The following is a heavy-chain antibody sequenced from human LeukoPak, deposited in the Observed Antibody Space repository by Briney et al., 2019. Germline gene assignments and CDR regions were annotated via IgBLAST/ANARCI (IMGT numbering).Heavy chain of an antibody. J-gene: IGHJ5*02. Sequence: ASVKVSCKASGYTFTSYDINWVRQATGQGLEWMGWMNPNSGNTGYAQKFQGRVTITRNTSISTAYMELSSLRSEDTAVYYCARGRITMVRGARGFDPWGQGTLVTVSS. CDR2: MNPNSGNT. V-gene: IGHV1-8*03. CDR1: GYTFTSYD. CDR3: ARGRITMVRGARGFDP. D-gene: IGHD3-10*01.